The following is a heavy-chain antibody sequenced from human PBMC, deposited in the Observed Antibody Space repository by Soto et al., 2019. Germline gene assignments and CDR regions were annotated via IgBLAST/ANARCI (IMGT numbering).Heavy chain of an antibody. Sequence: ASVKVSCKASGYTFTSYYMHWVRQAPGQGLEWMGIINPSGGSTSYAQKFQGRVTMTRDTSTSTVYMELSSLRSEDTAVYYWARDFSGLDCTNGVCSDFDYWGQGTLVTVSS. J-gene: IGHJ4*02. D-gene: IGHD2-8*01. CDR3: ARDFSGLDCTNGVCSDFDY. CDR1: GYTFTSYY. CDR2: INPSGGST. V-gene: IGHV1-46*01.